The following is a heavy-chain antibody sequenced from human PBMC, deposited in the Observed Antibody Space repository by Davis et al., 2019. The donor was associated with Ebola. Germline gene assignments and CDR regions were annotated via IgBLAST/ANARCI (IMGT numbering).Heavy chain of an antibody. CDR3: ASDIVVVPAAPRAFDI. CDR1: GYTFTSYG. D-gene: IGHD2-2*01. J-gene: IGHJ3*02. V-gene: IGHV1-45*03. CDR2: ITPFNGNT. Sequence: SVKVSCKASGYTFTSYGISWVRQAPRQALEWMGWITPFNGNTNYAQKFQDRVTITRDRSMSTAYMELSSLRSEDTAMYYCASDIVVVPAAPRAFDIWGQGTMVTVSS.